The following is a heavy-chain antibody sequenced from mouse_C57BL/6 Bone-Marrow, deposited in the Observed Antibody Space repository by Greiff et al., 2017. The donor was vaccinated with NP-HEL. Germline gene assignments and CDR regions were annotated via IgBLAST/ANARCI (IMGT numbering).Heavy chain of an antibody. Sequence: LVESGAELVKPGASVKISCKASGYAFSSYWMNWVKQRPGKGLEWIGQIYPGDGDTNYTGKFKGKATLTADKSSSTAYMQLSSLTSEDSAVYVWARYYGSSYYFDYWGQGTTLTVSS. CDR2: IYPGDGDT. CDR3: ARYYGSSYYFDY. CDR1: GYAFSSYW. D-gene: IGHD1-1*01. J-gene: IGHJ2*01. V-gene: IGHV1-80*01.